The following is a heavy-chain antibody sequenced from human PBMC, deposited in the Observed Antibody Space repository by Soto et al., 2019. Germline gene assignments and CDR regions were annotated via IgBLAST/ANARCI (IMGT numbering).Heavy chain of an antibody. V-gene: IGHV4-59*01. Sequence: PSETLSLTCTVSGGSTSSYYWSWIRQPPGKGLEWIGYIYYSGSTNYNPSLKSRVTISVDTSKNQFSLKLSSVTAADTAVYYCARDRYYGSGSYLYYYYYMDVWGKGTTVTVSS. CDR2: IYYSGST. D-gene: IGHD3-10*01. CDR3: ARDRYYGSGSYLYYYYYMDV. J-gene: IGHJ6*03. CDR1: GGSTSSYY.